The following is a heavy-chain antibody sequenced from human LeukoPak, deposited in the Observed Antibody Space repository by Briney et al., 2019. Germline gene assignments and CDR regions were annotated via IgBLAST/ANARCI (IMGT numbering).Heavy chain of an antibody. Sequence: GGSLRLSCAASGFTFSSYAMTWVRQAPGKRLEWVSPITAGGGSTYYADSVKGRFTISRDNSKSTLYLQMNSLRAEDTAVYYCAKCESAAPGTTPDYWGQGTLVTVSS. CDR1: GFTFSSYA. CDR2: ITAGGGST. J-gene: IGHJ4*02. CDR3: AKCESAAPGTTPDY. V-gene: IGHV3-23*01. D-gene: IGHD6-13*01.